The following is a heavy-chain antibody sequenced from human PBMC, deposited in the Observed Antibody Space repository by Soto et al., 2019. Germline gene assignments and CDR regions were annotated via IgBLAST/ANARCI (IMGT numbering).Heavy chain of an antibody. CDR1: GGSISSSSYY. D-gene: IGHD5-18*01. Sequence: SETLSLTCTVSGGSISSSSYYWGWIRQPPGKGLEWIGSIYYSGSTYYNPSLKSRVTISVDTSKNQFSLKLSSVTAADTAVYYCARQEGGGGYSYGYHFDYWGQGTLVTVS. V-gene: IGHV4-39*01. CDR3: ARQEGGGGYSYGYHFDY. J-gene: IGHJ4*02. CDR2: IYYSGST.